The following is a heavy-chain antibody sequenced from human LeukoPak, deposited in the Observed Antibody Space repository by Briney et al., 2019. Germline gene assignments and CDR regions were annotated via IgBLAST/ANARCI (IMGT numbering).Heavy chain of an antibody. V-gene: IGHV4-34*01. CDR2: INHSGST. J-gene: IGHJ4*02. CDR1: GGSISSYY. Sequence: SETLSLTCTVSGGSISSYYWSWIRQPPGKGLEWIGEINHSGSTNYNPSLKSRVTISVDTSKNQFSLKLSSVTAADTAVYYCARVGGSNSGWRQVDYWGQGTLVTVSS. CDR3: ARVGGSNSGWRQVDY. D-gene: IGHD6-19*01.